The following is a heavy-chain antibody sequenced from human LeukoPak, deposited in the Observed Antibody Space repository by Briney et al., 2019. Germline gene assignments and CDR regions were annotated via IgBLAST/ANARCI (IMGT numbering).Heavy chain of an antibody. Sequence: SETLSLTCAVYGGSFSGYYWSWIRQPPGKGLEWIGEINHSGSTNYNPSLKSRVTISVDTSKNQFSLKLSSVTAADTAVYYCARGHYGDYLFDYWGQGTLVTDSS. V-gene: IGHV4-34*01. CDR3: ARGHYGDYLFDY. D-gene: IGHD4-17*01. CDR2: INHSGST. CDR1: GGSFSGYY. J-gene: IGHJ4*02.